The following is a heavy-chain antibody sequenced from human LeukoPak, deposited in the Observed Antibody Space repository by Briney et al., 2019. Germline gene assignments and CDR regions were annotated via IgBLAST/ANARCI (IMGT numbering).Heavy chain of an antibody. CDR1: GYTFTNSD. CDR3: ASSVTTTYYFDY. Sequence: ASVKVSCKASGYTFTNSDINWVRQATGQGLEWMGWMNPNSGNTGYAQKFQGRVTITRDTSISTAYMELSSLRSEDTAVYYCASSVTTTYYFDYWGQGTLVTVSS. D-gene: IGHD4-17*01. J-gene: IGHJ4*02. V-gene: IGHV1-8*03. CDR2: MNPNSGNT.